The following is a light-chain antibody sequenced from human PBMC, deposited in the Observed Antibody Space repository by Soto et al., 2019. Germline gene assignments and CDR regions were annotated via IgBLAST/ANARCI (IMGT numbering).Light chain of an antibody. J-gene: IGKJ4*01. CDR3: QQSYSGPPGLT. CDR1: QHINSY. CDR2: AGS. V-gene: IGKV1-39*01. Sequence: DFQMTQSPSSLSASVGDRVTITCRASQHINSYLNWYQQKPGKAPKLLIYAGSSLQSGVPSRFSCSGSGTDFTLTISSLQPEDFATYYSQQSYSGPPGLTFGGGTKVEIK.